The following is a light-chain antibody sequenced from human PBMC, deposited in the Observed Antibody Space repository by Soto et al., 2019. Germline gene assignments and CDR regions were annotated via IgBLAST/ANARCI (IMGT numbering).Light chain of an antibody. CDR1: QSLSSSC. J-gene: IGKJ3*01. Sequence: LTQSPATVSLSPVDRVTLSCRASQSLSSSCLAWYQHKPGQTPSLLIYAASTRDTDIPDRFNGSGSGTDFALTISRLEPEDFAMYYCQQYDASPLTFGQGTKVDIK. CDR2: AAS. V-gene: IGKV3-20*01. CDR3: QQYDASPLT.